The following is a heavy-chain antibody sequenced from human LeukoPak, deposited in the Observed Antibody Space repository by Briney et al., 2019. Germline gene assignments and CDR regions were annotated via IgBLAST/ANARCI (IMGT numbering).Heavy chain of an antibody. J-gene: IGHJ5*02. CDR2: IYYTGT. Sequence: SETLSLTCTVSGGSVTDYYWSWIRQSPGKGLEWIGYIYYTGTSYNPSLKSRVTISVDTSKNQFSLKLISVTAADTAVYYCARVTGRVGIAAAGKDWFDPWGQGTLVTVSS. V-gene: IGHV4-59*02. D-gene: IGHD6-13*01. CDR3: ARVTGRVGIAAAGKDWFDP. CDR1: GGSVTDYY.